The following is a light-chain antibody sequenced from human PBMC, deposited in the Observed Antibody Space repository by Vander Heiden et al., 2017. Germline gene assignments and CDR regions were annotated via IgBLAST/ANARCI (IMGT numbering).Light chain of an antibody. J-gene: IGLJ2*01. CDR3: SSYAGSNNVV. V-gene: IGLV2-8*01. CDR1: SSDVGGYNY. Sequence: SSLNQPPFPSGSPGPAVTTACTGTSSDVGGYNYVSWYHQHPGKAPKRMSYEVSKRPSGVPDRFSGSKSGNTASLTISGLQAEDEADYYCSSYAGSNNVVFGGGTKLTVL. CDR2: EVS.